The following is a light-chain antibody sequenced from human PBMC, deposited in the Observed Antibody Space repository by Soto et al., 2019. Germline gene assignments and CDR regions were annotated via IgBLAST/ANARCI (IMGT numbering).Light chain of an antibody. CDR2: RNN. J-gene: IGLJ1*01. V-gene: IGLV1-47*01. CDR3: SSYTSSSTPLYV. CDR1: SSNIGSNY. Sequence: QSVLTQPPSASGTPGQRVTISCSGSSSNIGSNYVYWYQQHPGTAPKLLIYRNNQRPSGVPNRFSGSKSGNSASLTISGLQAEDEADYYCSSYTSSSTPLYVFGTGTKVTVL.